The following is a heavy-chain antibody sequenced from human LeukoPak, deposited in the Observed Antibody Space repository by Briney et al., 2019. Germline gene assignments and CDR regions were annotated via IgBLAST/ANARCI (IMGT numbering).Heavy chain of an antibody. CDR1: GGSISSYY. V-gene: IGHV4-59*12. Sequence: TSETLSLTCTVSGGSISSYYWSWIRQPPGKGLEWVGYIYYTGTTNYNPSLKSRVTISLDTSKNQFSLKLSSVTAADTAVYYCAKNRYGSGSYYFDYWGQGTLVTVSS. CDR2: IYYTGTT. D-gene: IGHD3-10*01. CDR3: AKNRYGSGSYYFDY. J-gene: IGHJ4*02.